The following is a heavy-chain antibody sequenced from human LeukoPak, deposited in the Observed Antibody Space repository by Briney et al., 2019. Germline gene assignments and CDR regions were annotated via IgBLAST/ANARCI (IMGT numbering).Heavy chain of an antibody. Sequence: SETLSLTCAVYGGSFSGYYWSWIRQPPGKGLEWIGEINHSGSTNYNPSLKSRVTISVDTSKNQFSLKLSSVTAADTAVYYCARGRGYCSSTSCYYFDYWGQGSLVTVSS. V-gene: IGHV4-34*01. J-gene: IGHJ4*02. CDR1: GGSFSGYY. CDR3: ARGRGYCSSTSCYYFDY. CDR2: INHSGST. D-gene: IGHD2-2*01.